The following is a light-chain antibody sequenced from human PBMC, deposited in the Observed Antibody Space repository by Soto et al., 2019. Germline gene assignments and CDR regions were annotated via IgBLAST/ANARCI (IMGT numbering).Light chain of an antibody. CDR3: QQYGSSPFT. CDR2: GAS. Sequence: IVLTQSPGTLSLSPGERATLSCRASQSVSNSFLAWYQQKPGQAPRLLIYGASSRATGIPDRFSGSGSGTDFTLTISRLEPEDFAVYSCQQYGSSPFTFGPGTKVDIK. CDR1: QSVSNSF. V-gene: IGKV3-20*01. J-gene: IGKJ3*01.